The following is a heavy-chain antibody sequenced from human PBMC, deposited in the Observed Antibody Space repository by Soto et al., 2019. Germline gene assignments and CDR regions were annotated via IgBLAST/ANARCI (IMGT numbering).Heavy chain of an antibody. Sequence: HPGGSLRLSCAASGFIFSTHAMYWVRQAPGKGLEWVAVISRDGSTKYYADSVKGRFSISRDNSNNTLSLQMNSLRPEDTAVYYCARVGTVVADYWGLGTLVTVSS. J-gene: IGHJ4*02. CDR2: ISRDGSTK. D-gene: IGHD3-22*01. V-gene: IGHV3-30-3*01. CDR1: GFIFSTHA. CDR3: ARVGTVVADY.